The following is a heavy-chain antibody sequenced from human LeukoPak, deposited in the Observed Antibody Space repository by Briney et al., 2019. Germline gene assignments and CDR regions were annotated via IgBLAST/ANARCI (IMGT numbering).Heavy chain of an antibody. CDR1: GFTFSTYG. J-gene: IGHJ4*02. CDR2: IRSDGSIK. D-gene: IGHD2-2*01. V-gene: IGHV3-30*02. Sequence: GGSPRLSCAASGFTFSTYGMHWVRQAPGKGLEWVAFIRSDGSIKYCPDSVKGRFTISRDNSKNTLYLQMNSLRAEDTAVYYCAKDLPTPYFDYWGQGTLVTVSS. CDR3: AKDLPTPYFDY.